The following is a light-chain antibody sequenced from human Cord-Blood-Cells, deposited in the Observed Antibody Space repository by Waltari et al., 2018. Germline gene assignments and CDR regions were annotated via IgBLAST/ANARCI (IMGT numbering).Light chain of an antibody. J-gene: IGLJ1*01. CDR1: SSDVGGYNY. CDR2: DVS. V-gene: IGLV2-14*01. CDR3: SSYTSSSPYV. Sequence: QSALTQPASVSGSPGQSITISCTGTSSDVGGYNYFSWYQQHPGKAPKLMIYDVSKRPSGVSNRFSGSKSGNTASLTISGLQAEDEADYYCSSYTSSSPYVFGTGTKVTVL.